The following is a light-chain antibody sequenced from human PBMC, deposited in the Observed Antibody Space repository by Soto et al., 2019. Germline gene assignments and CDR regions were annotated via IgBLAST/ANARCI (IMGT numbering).Light chain of an antibody. J-gene: IGLJ2*01. Sequence: QSALTQPASVSASPGQSITISCTGTSSDVGTYKYVSWYQHHPGKAPKLMIYDVSNRPSGVSNRFSGSKSGNTASLIISGLQPEEGANYYCSSYTTSSTLVFGGGTKVTVL. CDR1: SSDVGTYKY. CDR3: SSYTTSSTLV. V-gene: IGLV2-14*03. CDR2: DVS.